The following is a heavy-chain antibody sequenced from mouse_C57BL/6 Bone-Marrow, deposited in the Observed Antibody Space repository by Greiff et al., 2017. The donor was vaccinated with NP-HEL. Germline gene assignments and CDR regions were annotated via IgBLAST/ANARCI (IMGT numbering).Heavy chain of an antibody. J-gene: IGHJ1*03. CDR2: ISYDGSN. D-gene: IGHD2-3*01. CDR1: GYSITSGYY. V-gene: IGHV3-6*01. Sequence: VQLQESGPGLVKPSQSLSLTCSVTGYSITSGYYWNWIRQFPGNKLEWMGYISYDGSNNYNPSLKNRISITRDTSKNQFFLKLNSVTTEDTATYYCARDWGWLLPHWYFDVWGTGTTVTVSS. CDR3: ARDWGWLLPHWYFDV.